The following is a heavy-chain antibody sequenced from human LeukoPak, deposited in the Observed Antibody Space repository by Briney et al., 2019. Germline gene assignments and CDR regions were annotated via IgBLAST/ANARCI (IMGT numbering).Heavy chain of an antibody. D-gene: IGHD2-2*01. Sequence: SETLSLTCTVSGGSISSSSYYWGWIRQPPGKGLEWIGSIYYSGSTYYNPSLKSRVTISVDTSKNQFSLKLSSVTAADTAVYYCARTGTSRGWFDPWGQGTLVTVSS. V-gene: IGHV4-39*01. CDR1: GGSISSSSYY. CDR2: IYYSGST. CDR3: ARTGTSRGWFDP. J-gene: IGHJ5*02.